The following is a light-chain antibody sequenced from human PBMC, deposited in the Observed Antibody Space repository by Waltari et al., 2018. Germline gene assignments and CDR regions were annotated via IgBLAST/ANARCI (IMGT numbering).Light chain of an antibody. J-gene: IGLJ2*01. CDR2: EDS. Sequence: QSALTQPASVSGSPGQSIPISCTGTSWDVWSYNLVPWYQQHPGKVPKLIIYEDSKRPSGLSNRFSGSKSGNTASLTISGLQAEDEADYYCCSYAAGGSSVLFGGGTKLTVL. V-gene: IGLV2-23*01. CDR1: SWDVWSYNL. CDR3: CSYAAGGSSVL.